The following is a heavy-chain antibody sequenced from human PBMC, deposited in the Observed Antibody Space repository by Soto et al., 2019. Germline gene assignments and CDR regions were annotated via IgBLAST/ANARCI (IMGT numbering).Heavy chain of an antibody. CDR1: GDSLSSGGHY. D-gene: IGHD3-9*01. CDR3: ARVDHRGYFAILTDY. J-gene: IGHJ4*02. CDR2: IYDSVNT. Sequence: TLSLTCTVSGDSLSSGGHYWSWTRQHSGKGLEWIGHIYDSVNTYYSPSLRSRVTISADMSKNQFSLNLRSVTAADTAVYYCARVDHRGYFAILTDYWGQGTLVTVS. V-gene: IGHV4-31*03.